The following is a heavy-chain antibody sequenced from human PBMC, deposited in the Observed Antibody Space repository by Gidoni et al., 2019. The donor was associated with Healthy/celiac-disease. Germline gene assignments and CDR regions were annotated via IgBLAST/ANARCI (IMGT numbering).Heavy chain of an antibody. Sequence: EVQLVESGGGLVKPGGSLRLSCAASGFTFINAWMSWVRQAPGKGLEWVGRIKSKTDGGTTDYAAPVKGRFTISRDDSKNTLYLQMNSLKTEDTAVYYCFCGYYYYGSGSLDPEVFDYWGQGTLVTVSS. V-gene: IGHV3-15*01. CDR3: FCGYYYYGSGSLDPEVFDY. J-gene: IGHJ4*02. D-gene: IGHD3-10*01. CDR1: GFTFINAW. CDR2: IKSKTDGGTT.